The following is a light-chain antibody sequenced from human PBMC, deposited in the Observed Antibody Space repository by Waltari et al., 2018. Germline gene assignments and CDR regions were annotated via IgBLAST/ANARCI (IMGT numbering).Light chain of an antibody. Sequence: VLTQPPSVSGAPGQRVTISCTGSSSNIGAGYDVHWYQQLPGTAPKLLIYGNSNRPSGVPDRFSGSKSGTSASLAITGLQAEDEADYYCQSYDSSLSGYVFGTGTKVTVL. CDR1: SSNIGAGYD. V-gene: IGLV1-40*01. CDR2: GNS. CDR3: QSYDSSLSGYV. J-gene: IGLJ1*01.